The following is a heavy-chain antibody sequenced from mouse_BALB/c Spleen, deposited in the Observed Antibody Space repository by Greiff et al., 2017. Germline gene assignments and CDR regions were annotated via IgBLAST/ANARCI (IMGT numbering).Heavy chain of an antibody. J-gene: IGHJ3*01. CDR3: ADGSFAY. V-gene: IGHV3-6*02. Sequence: ESGPGLVKPSQSLSLTCSVTGYSITSGYYWNWIRQFPGNKLEWMGYISYDGSNNYNPSLKNRISITRDTSKNQFFLKLNSVTTEDTATYYCADGSFAYWGQGTLVTVSA. D-gene: IGHD2-3*01. CDR2: ISYDGSN. CDR1: GYSITSGYY.